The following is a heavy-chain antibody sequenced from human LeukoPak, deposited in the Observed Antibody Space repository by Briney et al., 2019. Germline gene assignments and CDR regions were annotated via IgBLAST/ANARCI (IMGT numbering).Heavy chain of an antibody. CDR1: GFTFSSYW. CDR2: IKQDGSEK. V-gene: IGHV3-7*01. J-gene: IGHJ5*02. Sequence: GGSVRLSCVASGFTFSSYWMSWVGQAPGEGLEWVANIKQDGSEKYYVDSVKGRFTSSRDNAKNSLYLQMHSLRAEDTAVYYCARLSGSYWGWFDPWGQGTQVTVSS. CDR3: ARLSGSYWGWFDP. D-gene: IGHD1-26*01.